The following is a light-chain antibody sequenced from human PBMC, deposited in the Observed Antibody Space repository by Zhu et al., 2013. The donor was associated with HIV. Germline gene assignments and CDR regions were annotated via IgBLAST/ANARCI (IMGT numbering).Light chain of an antibody. CDR2: SAS. J-gene: IGKJ2*02. CDR3: LQSNSYPRT. CDR1: RSIAGW. V-gene: IGKV1-12*01. Sequence: DIQMTQSPSSVSASVGDRVTITCRASRSIAGWLAWYQQKPGRAPELLIYSASSLQSGVPSRFAAVGLGQDFTLTISSLQPEDFATYYCLQSNSYPRTFGQGTRLEIK.